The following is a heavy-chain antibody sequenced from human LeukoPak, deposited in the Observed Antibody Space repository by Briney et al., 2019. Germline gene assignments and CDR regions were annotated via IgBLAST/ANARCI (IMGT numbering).Heavy chain of an antibody. V-gene: IGHV3-21*01. CDR2: ISSSSSYI. Sequence: GGSLRLSCAASGFTFSSYSMNWVRQAPGKGLEWVSSISSSSSYIYYADSVKGRFTISRDNAKNSLYLQMNSLRAEDTAVYYCAGHEYSNYLGVGVGMDVWGQGTTVTVSS. D-gene: IGHD4-11*01. J-gene: IGHJ6*02. CDR1: GFTFSSYS. CDR3: AGHEYSNYLGVGVGMDV.